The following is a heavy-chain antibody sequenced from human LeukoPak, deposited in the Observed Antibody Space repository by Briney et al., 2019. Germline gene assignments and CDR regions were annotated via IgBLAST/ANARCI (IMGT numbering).Heavy chain of an antibody. D-gene: IGHD3-3*01. Sequence: ASVKVSCKAFGYTFTDYYIHWVRQAPGQGLEWMGWINPNSGGTKYALKFQGRATMTRDTSIGTAYMELTSLTSDDTAVYYCARGVAQYSLDFHPWGQGTRVTVSS. J-gene: IGHJ5*02. CDR2: INPNSGGT. CDR3: ARGVAQYSLDFHP. CDR1: GYTFTDYY. V-gene: IGHV1-2*02.